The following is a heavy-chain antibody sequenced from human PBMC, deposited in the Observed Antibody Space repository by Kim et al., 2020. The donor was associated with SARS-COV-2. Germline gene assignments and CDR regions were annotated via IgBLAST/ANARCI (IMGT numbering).Heavy chain of an antibody. CDR2: INHSGST. V-gene: IGHV4-34*01. D-gene: IGHD6-19*01. CDR3: ARGIAVGGAFDI. CDR1: GGSFSGYY. Sequence: SETLSLTCAVYGGSFSGYYWSWIRQPPGKGLEWIGEINHSGSTNYNPSLKSRVTISVDTSKNQFSLKLSSVTAADTAVYYCARGIAVGGAFDIWGQGTMVTVSS. J-gene: IGHJ3*02.